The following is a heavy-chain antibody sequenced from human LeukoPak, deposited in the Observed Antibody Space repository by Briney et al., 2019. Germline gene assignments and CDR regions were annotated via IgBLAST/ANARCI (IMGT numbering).Heavy chain of an antibody. D-gene: IGHD2-2*01. Sequence: PSETLSLTCTVSGGSISSSSYYWGWIRQPPGKGLEWIGSIYYSGSTYYNPSLKSRVTISVDTSKNQFSLKLSSVTAADTAVYYCARYHTDLLGYCSSTSCYADAFDIWGQGTMVTVSS. J-gene: IGHJ3*02. V-gene: IGHV4-39*01. CDR2: IYYSGST. CDR1: GGSISSSSYY. CDR3: ARYHTDLLGYCSSTSCYADAFDI.